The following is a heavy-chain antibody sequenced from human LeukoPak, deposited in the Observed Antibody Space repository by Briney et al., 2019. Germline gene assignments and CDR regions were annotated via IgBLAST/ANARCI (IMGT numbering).Heavy chain of an antibody. CDR3: ARHTFGRLGEFIDY. D-gene: IGHD3-10*01. Sequence: SETLSLTCTVSGGSISSGDYYWSWIRQPPGKGLEWIGYIYYSGSTYYNPSLKSRVTISVDTSKNQFSLKLSSVTAADTAVYYCARHTFGRLGEFIDYWGQGTLVTVSS. V-gene: IGHV4-30-4*01. J-gene: IGHJ4*02. CDR2: IYYSGST. CDR1: GGSISSGDYY.